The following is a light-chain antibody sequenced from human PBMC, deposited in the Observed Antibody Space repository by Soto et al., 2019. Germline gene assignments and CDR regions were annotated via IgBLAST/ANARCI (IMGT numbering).Light chain of an antibody. Sequence: QSALTQPASVSGSPGQSITISCTGTSSDVGGYNYVSWYQQHPGKAPKLMIYDVSNRPSGVSNRFSGSKSGHTASLTISGLQAEDEADYYCSSYTRSSTYVFGPGTKLTVL. CDR2: DVS. V-gene: IGLV2-14*01. CDR1: SSDVGGYNY. J-gene: IGLJ1*01. CDR3: SSYTRSSTYV.